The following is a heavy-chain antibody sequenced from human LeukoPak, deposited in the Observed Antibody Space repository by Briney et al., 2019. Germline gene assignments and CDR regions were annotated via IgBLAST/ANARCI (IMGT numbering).Heavy chain of an antibody. J-gene: IGHJ4*02. CDR1: GYSFTNYW. CDR3: VRRDSSSFDY. Sequence: GESLKISCKGSGYSFTNYWIGWVRQMPGKGLEWMAIVYPGDSDTKYSPSVQGQVTISADKSISTAYLQWSSLKASDSAMYYCVRRDSSSFDYWGQGTLVTVSS. D-gene: IGHD6-6*01. CDR2: VYPGDSDT. V-gene: IGHV5-51*01.